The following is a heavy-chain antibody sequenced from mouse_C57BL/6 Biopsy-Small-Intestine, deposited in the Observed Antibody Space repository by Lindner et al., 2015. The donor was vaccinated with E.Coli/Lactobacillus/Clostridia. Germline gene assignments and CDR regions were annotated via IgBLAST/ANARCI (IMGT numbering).Heavy chain of an antibody. CDR2: IYPRSGNT. Sequence: VQLQESGAELARPGASVKLSRKASGYTFTSYGISWVKQRTGQGLEWIGEIYPRSGNTYYNEKFKGKATLTADKSSSTAYMELRSLTSEDSAVYFCAREGTYYGNYEAMDYWGQGTSVTVSS. CDR3: AREGTYYGNYEAMDY. V-gene: IGHV1-81*01. D-gene: IGHD2-10*01. J-gene: IGHJ4*01. CDR1: GYTFTSYG.